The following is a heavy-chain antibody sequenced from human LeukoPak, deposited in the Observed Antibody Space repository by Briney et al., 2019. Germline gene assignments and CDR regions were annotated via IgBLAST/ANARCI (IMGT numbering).Heavy chain of an antibody. V-gene: IGHV1-2*02. J-gene: IGHJ6*03. D-gene: IGHD3-9*01. CDR1: GYTFTGYY. CDR3: ARDHRQTYDILTGHYYYYMDV. CDR2: INPNSVGT. Sequence: ASVKVSCKASGYTFTGYYMHWVRQAPGQGLEWMGWINPNSVGTNYAQKFQGRVTMTRDTSISTAYMELSRLRSDDTAVYYCARDHRQTYDILTGHYYYYMDVWGKGTTVTVSS.